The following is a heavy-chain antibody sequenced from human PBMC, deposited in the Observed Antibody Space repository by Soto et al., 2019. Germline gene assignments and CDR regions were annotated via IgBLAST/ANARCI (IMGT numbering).Heavy chain of an antibody. Sequence: GGSLRLSCAASGFTFSSYWMHWVRQAPGKGLVWVSRINSDGSSTSYADSVKGRFTISRDNAKNTLYLQMNSLRAEDTAVYYCARDLYMYATYYYYGMDVWCQGTTVTVSS. CDR1: GFTFSSYW. D-gene: IGHD2-8*01. J-gene: IGHJ6*02. CDR3: ARDLYMYATYYYYGMDV. V-gene: IGHV3-74*01. CDR2: INSDGSST.